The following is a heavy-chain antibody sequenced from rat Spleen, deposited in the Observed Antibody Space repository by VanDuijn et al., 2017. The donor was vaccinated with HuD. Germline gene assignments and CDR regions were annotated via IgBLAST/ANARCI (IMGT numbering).Heavy chain of an antibody. CDR1: GFSLTSNG. J-gene: IGHJ1*01. CDR3: VRLYNANGYWYFDL. V-gene: IGHV5-22*01. Sequence: EVQLVESGGGLVQPGGSLKLSCVASGFSLTSNGVSWVRQTPKKGLEWVTSISYYDFTPFYRDSVKGRFTISRDNSRNTLDLQMDSLRSEDTATYYCVRLYNANGYWYFDLWGPGTMVTVSS. D-gene: IGHD4-1*01. CDR2: ISYYDFTP.